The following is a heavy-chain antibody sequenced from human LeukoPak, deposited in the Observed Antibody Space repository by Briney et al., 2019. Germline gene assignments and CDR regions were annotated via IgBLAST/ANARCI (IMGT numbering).Heavy chain of an antibody. CDR1: GGSFSGYY. CDR2: IYYSGST. V-gene: IGHV4-59*08. Sequence: SETLSLTCAVYGGSFSGYYWSWIRQPPGKGLEWIGYIYYSGSTNYNPSLKSRVTISVDTSKNQFSLKLSSVTAADTAVYYCARHSRSIAVFDYWGQGTLVTVSS. J-gene: IGHJ4*02. D-gene: IGHD6-19*01. CDR3: ARHSRSIAVFDY.